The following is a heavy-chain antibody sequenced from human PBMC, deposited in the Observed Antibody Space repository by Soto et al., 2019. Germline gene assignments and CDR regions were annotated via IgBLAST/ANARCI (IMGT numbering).Heavy chain of an antibody. CDR2: IYYSGST. Sequence: QLQLQESGPGLVKPSETLSLTCTVSGGSIRSSSYYWGWIRQPPGKGLEWIGSIYYSGSTYYNPSLKSRVTISVDTSKNQFSMKLSSVTAADTAVYYCARPYYDILYFQHWGQGTLVTVSS. CDR1: GGSIRSSSYY. V-gene: IGHV4-39*01. D-gene: IGHD3-9*01. J-gene: IGHJ1*01. CDR3: ARPYYDILYFQH.